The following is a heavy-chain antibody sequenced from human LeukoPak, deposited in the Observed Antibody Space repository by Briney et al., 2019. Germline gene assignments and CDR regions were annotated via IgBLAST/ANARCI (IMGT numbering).Heavy chain of an antibody. J-gene: IGHJ4*02. Sequence: SETLSLTCAVYGGSFSGYYWSWIRQPPGKGLEWIGEINHSGSTNYNPSLKSRVTISVDTSKNQFSLKLSSVTAADTAVCYCARAEGGYSGYEPFDYWGQGTLVTVSS. V-gene: IGHV4-34*01. CDR1: GGSFSGYY. CDR3: ARAEGGYSGYEPFDY. CDR2: INHSGST. D-gene: IGHD5-12*01.